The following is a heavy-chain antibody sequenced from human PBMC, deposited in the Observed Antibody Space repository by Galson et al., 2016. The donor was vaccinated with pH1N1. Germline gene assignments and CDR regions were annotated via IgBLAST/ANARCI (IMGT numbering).Heavy chain of an antibody. CDR1: GGTFGSYA. V-gene: IGHV1-69*05. D-gene: IGHD5-12*01. CDR3: ASPRPAETITTIYGMDV. J-gene: IGHJ6*02. Sequence: SVKVSCKASGGTFGSYAISWVRQAPGQGLEWMGGIIPIFGTAKYAQKFQDRVTITTDESTSTAYMELSSLRFEDTAVYYCASPRPAETITTIYGMDVWGQGTTVTVSS. CDR2: IIPIFGTA.